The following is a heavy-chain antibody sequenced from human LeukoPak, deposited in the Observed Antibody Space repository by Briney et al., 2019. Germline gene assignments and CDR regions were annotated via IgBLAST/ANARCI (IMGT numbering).Heavy chain of an antibody. V-gene: IGHV3-64D*09. CDR1: GFTFSNYG. D-gene: IGHD2-8*01. J-gene: IGHJ4*02. CDR2: ISSNGAST. Sequence: GGSLRLSCFASGFTFSNYGMRWVRQAPGKGLEYVSAISSNGASTEYVDSVKGRFTISRDNSKNTLYLQMSSLRPEDTAVYYCVKAPYCSNGVCYGSGDYWGQGTLVTVSS. CDR3: VKAPYCSNGVCYGSGDY.